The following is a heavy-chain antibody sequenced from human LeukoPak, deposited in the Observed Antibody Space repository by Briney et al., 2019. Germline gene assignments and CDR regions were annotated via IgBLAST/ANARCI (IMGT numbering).Heavy chain of an antibody. Sequence: PGGSLRLSCVASGFTFKNSWMHWVRQAPGKGLEWVSGINWNGGSTGYADSVKGRFTISRDNAKNSLYLQMNSLRAEDTALYYCASGGIYYGAAFDFWGQGTLVTVSS. CDR3: ASGGIYYGAAFDF. CDR2: INWNGGST. CDR1: GFTFKNSW. V-gene: IGHV3-20*04. D-gene: IGHD1-26*01. J-gene: IGHJ4*02.